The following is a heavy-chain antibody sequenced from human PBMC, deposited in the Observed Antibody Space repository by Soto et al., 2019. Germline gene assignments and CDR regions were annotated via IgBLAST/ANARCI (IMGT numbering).Heavy chain of an antibody. CDR2: IYYSGST. D-gene: IGHD3-22*01. J-gene: IGHJ4*02. Sequence: SETLSLTCTVSGGSISSYYWSWIRQPPGKGLEWIGYIYYSGSTNYNPSLKSRVTISVDTSKNQFSLKLSSVTAADTAVYFCARDHHSYYDTSGYYPYFDFRGQGTLVTVSS. V-gene: IGHV4-59*01. CDR3: ARDHHSYYDTSGYYPYFDF. CDR1: GGSISSYY.